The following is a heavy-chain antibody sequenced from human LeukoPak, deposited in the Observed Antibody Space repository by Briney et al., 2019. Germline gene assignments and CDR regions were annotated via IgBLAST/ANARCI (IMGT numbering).Heavy chain of an antibody. CDR3: VKGGSSRHNWFDP. D-gene: IGHD6-13*01. V-gene: IGHV3-30*02. CDR2: IRNDGSKD. CDR1: GFTFRDFG. J-gene: IGHJ5*02. Sequence: PGGSLRLSCAASGFTFRDFGMHWVRQAPGKGLEWVAFIRNDGSKDYYPDSVKGRFTISRDNSRTTLYLQMHSLRIEDTAVYYCVKGGSSRHNWFDPWGQGILVTVSS.